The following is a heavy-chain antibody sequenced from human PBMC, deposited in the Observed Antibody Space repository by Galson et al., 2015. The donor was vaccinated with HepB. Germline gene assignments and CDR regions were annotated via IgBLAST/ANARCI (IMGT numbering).Heavy chain of an antibody. J-gene: IGHJ4*02. V-gene: IGHV1-69*06. CDR3: ARDRGYYYGSSGYTAFAY. CDR2: IIPIFGTA. D-gene: IGHD3-22*01. Sequence: SVKVSCKASGGTFSSYAISWVRQAPGQGLEWMGGIIPIFGTANYAQKFQGRVTITADKSTSTAYMELSSLRSEDTAVYYCARDRGYYYGSSGYTAFAYWGQGTLVTVSS. CDR1: GGTFSSYA.